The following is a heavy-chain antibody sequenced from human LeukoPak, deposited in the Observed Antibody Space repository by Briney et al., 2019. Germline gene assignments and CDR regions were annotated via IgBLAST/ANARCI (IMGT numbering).Heavy chain of an antibody. CDR2: ISSSGSTI. CDR3: ARGGYYDSSRDGNAFDI. J-gene: IGHJ3*02. Sequence: GGSLRLSCAASGFTLSDYYMSWIRQAPGKGLEWVSYISSSGSTIYYADSVEGRFTISRDNAKNSLYLQMNSLRAEDTAVYYCARGGYYDSSRDGNAFDIWGQGTMVTVSS. V-gene: IGHV3-11*01. CDR1: GFTLSDYY. D-gene: IGHD3-22*01.